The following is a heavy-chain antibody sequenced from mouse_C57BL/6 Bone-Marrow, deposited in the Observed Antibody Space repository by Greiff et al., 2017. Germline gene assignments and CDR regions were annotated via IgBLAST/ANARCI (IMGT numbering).Heavy chain of an antibody. CDR1: GFTFSSYG. Sequence: EVKLVESGGDLVKPGGSLKLSCAASGFTFSSYGMSWVRQTPDKRLEWVATISSGGSYTYYPDSVKGRFTISRDNANNTLYMQMSRLKSEDTAMYYCARRDYYDDYYAMDYWGQGTSVTVSS. CDR3: ARRDYYDDYYAMDY. D-gene: IGHD1-1*01. J-gene: IGHJ4*01. V-gene: IGHV5-6*02. CDR2: ISSGGSYT.